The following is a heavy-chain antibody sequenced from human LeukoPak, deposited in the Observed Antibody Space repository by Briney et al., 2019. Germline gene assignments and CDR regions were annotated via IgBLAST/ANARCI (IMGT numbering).Heavy chain of an antibody. Sequence: SQTLSLTCAISGDSVSSNRAAWNWIRRSPSRGLEWLGRTYYRSKWYGEYGLSVKSRITNNPDTSKNQFSLLLNSVTPHDTAVYYCARGVAATGLDFRGQGTLVTVPS. D-gene: IGHD6-25*01. CDR3: ARGVAATGLDF. CDR1: GDSVSSNRAA. V-gene: IGHV6-1*01. CDR2: TYYRSKWYG. J-gene: IGHJ4*02.